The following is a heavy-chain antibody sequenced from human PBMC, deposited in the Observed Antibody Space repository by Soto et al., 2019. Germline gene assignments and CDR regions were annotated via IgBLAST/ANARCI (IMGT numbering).Heavy chain of an antibody. V-gene: IGHV4-59*01. CDR1: GGSISSYY. D-gene: IGHD6-19*01. J-gene: IGHJ4*02. Sequence: SETLSLTCTVSGGSISSYYWSWIRQPPGKGLEWIGYIYYSGGTNYNPSLKSRVTISVDTSKNQFSLKLSSVTAADTAVYYCARGGSSGLGYWGQGTLVTVSS. CDR3: ARGGSSGLGY. CDR2: IYYSGGT.